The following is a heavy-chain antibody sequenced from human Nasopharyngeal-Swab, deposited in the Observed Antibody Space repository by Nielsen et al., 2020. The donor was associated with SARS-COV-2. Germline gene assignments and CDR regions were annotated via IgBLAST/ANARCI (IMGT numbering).Heavy chain of an antibody. V-gene: IGHV3-7*01. CDR2: IKQDGSEK. D-gene: IGHD5-18*01. CDR3: ARVGINSYGFYYYYYGMDV. J-gene: IGHJ6*02. CDR1: GFPFSSYW. Sequence: GVLKISCAASGFPFSSYWMSWVRQAPGKGLEWVANIKQDGSEKYYVDSVKGRFTISRDNAKNSLYLQMNSLRAEDTAVYYCARVGINSYGFYYYYYGMDVWGQGTTVTVSS.